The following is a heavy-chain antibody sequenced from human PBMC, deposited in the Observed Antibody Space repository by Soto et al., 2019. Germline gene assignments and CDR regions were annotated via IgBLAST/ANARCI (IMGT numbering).Heavy chain of an antibody. J-gene: IGHJ4*02. CDR3: AKDPRLELRGVDS. Sequence: PGGSLRLSCSASGFTFSSYAMHWVRQAPGKGLEYVSAISSNGGGTYYADSVKGRFTISRDNSKNTLYLQMSSLRAEDTAVYYCAKDPRLELRGVDSWGQGTLVTVSS. CDR2: ISSNGGGT. V-gene: IGHV3-64D*06. D-gene: IGHD1-7*01. CDR1: GFTFSSYA.